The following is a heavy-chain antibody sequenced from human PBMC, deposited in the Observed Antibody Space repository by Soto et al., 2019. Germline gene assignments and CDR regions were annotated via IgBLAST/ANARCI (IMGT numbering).Heavy chain of an antibody. CDR3: AKSGGDTWQESAFDV. Sequence: ELQLLESGGDLIQPGGSLRLSCAASGFGFSAYSMSWVRQAPGKGLEWVSGMSATGGSTYYIDSVKGRFIISRDNSRKTLYLQMNSLRADDTAIYYCAKSGGDTWQESAFDVWGLGTMVTV. CDR2: MSATGGST. D-gene: IGHD5-18*01. J-gene: IGHJ3*01. CDR1: GFGFSAYS. V-gene: IGHV3-23*01.